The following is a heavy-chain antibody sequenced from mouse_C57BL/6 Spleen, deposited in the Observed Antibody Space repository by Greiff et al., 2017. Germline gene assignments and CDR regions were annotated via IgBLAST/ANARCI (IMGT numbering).Heavy chain of an antibody. J-gene: IGHJ2*01. CDR2: IDPETGGT. V-gene: IGHV1-15*01. CDR3: TRETNLYYFDY. CDR1: GYTFTDYE. Sequence: QVQLQQSGAELVRPGASVTLSCKASGYTFTDYEMHWVKQTPVHGLEWIGAIDPETGGTAYNQKFKGKAILTADKSSSTAYMELRSLTSEDSAVYYCTRETNLYYFDYWGQGTTLTVSS. D-gene: IGHD4-1*01.